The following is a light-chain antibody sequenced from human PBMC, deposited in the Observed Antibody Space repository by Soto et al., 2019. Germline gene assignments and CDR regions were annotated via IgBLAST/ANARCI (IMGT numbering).Light chain of an antibody. Sequence: DIQMTQSPSSLSASVGDRVTITCRASHGMSTYLAGYQQKPGTVPTLLIYAASTLKSGVPSRFSGSGSGTAFTLPSSSLQPEDVATYYCQKYNSAPRTFGQGNKVEIK. CDR3: QKYNSAPRT. V-gene: IGKV1-27*01. CDR1: HGMSTY. J-gene: IGKJ1*01. CDR2: AAS.